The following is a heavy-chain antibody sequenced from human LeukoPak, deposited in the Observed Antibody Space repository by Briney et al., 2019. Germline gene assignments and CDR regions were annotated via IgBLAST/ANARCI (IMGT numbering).Heavy chain of an antibody. D-gene: IGHD3-16*01. CDR3: ARDYAGENWFDH. V-gene: IGHV3-33*01. Sequence: RSLRLPCAASGFTFSSYGMRWVRQAPGKGLEWVAVIRYDGSNKYYADSVKGRFTISRDNSKNTLYLQMNSLRAEDTAVYYCARDYAGENWFDHWGQGTLVTVSS. CDR2: IRYDGSNK. CDR1: GFTFSSYG. J-gene: IGHJ5*02.